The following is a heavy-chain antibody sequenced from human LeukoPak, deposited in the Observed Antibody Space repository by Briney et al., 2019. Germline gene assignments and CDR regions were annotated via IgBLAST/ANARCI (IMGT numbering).Heavy chain of an antibody. Sequence: GGSLRLSCVASGLSISGQWMNWVRQAPGKGLEWVSVIYRGGTTYYTDSVKGRFTISRDNSENTLYLQMNRLRAEDTAVYFCARNDGSGPYYYYGMDVWGQGTTVTVSS. J-gene: IGHJ6*02. V-gene: IGHV3-53*01. CDR3: ARNDGSGPYYYYGMDV. CDR2: IYRGGTT. D-gene: IGHD3-10*01. CDR1: GLSISGQW.